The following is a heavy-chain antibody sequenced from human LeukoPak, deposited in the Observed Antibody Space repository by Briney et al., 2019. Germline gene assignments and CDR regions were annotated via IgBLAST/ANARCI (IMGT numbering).Heavy chain of an antibody. CDR1: GHSISTGYY. Sequence: SETLSLTCAVSGHSISTGYYWGWIRQPPGKGLKWIGSMSHNRGTYYNPSLKSRVTISMDTSKNQISLRLTSVTAAGTAVYYCASYYASGVSAYNYYGMDVWGKGTTVTVSS. CDR2: MSHNRGT. V-gene: IGHV4-38-2*01. CDR3: ASYYASGVSAYNYYGMDV. J-gene: IGHJ6*04. D-gene: IGHD3-10*01.